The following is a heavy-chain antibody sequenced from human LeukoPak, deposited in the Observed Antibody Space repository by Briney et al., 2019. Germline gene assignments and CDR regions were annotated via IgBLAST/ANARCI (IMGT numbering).Heavy chain of an antibody. J-gene: IGHJ6*02. CDR2: IKQDGSEA. CDR3: ARVVTRVGYYGMDV. CDR1: GFTFSNHW. V-gene: IGHV3-7*01. Sequence: GGSLRLSCAASGFTFSNHWMSWVRQAPGKGLEWVANIKQDGSEAYDGDSVKGRFTISRDNAKNSLYLQMNSLRAEDTAVYYCARVVTRVGYYGMDVWGQGTTVTVSS. D-gene: IGHD4-23*01.